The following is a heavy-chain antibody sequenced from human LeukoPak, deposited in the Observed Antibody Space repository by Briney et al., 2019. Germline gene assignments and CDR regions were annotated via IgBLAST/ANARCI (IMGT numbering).Heavy chain of an antibody. V-gene: IGHV3-64*01. J-gene: IGHJ4*02. CDR1: GFTFSSYA. Sequence: GGSLRLSCAASGFTFSSYAMHWVRQAPGKGLEYVSAISSNGGSTYYANSVKGRFTISRDNAKNSLYLQMNSLRAEDTAVYYCALVAAAGTGRDYWGQGTLVTVSS. D-gene: IGHD6-13*01. CDR3: ALVAAAGTGRDY. CDR2: ISSNGGST.